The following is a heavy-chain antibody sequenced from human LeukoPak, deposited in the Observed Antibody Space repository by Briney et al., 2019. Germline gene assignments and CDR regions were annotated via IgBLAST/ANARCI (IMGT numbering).Heavy chain of an antibody. CDR3: AKGTGSSETSYYYYGMDV. V-gene: IGHV3-23*01. Sequence: GGSLRLSCAASAFTFSSYAMSWVRQAPGKGLEWVSAISGSGGSTYYADSVKGRFTISRDNSKNTLYLQMNSLRAEDTAVYYCAKGTGSSETSYYYYGMDVWGQGTTVTVSS. CDR2: ISGSGGST. CDR1: AFTFSSYA. J-gene: IGHJ6*02. D-gene: IGHD1-26*01.